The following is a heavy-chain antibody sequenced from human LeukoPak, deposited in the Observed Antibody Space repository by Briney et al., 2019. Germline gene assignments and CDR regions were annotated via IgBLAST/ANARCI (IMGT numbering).Heavy chain of an antibody. J-gene: IGHJ4*02. D-gene: IGHD7-27*01. V-gene: IGHV3-23*01. CDR2: ISGSGGST. CDR3: AKEPNWGGGFDY. CDR1: GFTFSSYA. Sequence: GGSLRLSCAASGFTFSSYAMSWVRQAPGKGLEWVSGISGSGGSTYYADSRFIISRDNSENTLYLQLNSLRAEDTAVYYCAKEPNWGGGFDYWGQGTLVTVSS.